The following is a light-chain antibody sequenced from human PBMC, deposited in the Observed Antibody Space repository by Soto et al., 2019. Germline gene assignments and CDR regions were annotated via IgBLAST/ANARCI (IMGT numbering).Light chain of an antibody. Sequence: EIVMTQTPLSLSVTPGQSASISCRSSQTLLHSNGKSYLYWYLQKAGQAPQLLIYEVSKRFSGVPDRLCCSWSGTDLTLKISRVEAEDVGVYYCLQSLHFPLTFGGGTKVEIK. CDR3: LQSLHFPLT. J-gene: IGKJ4*01. V-gene: IGKV2D-29*01. CDR1: QTLLHSNGKSY. CDR2: EVS.